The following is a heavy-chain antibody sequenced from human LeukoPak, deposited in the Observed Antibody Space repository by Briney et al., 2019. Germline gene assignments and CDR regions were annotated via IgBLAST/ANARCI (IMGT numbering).Heavy chain of an antibody. CDR1: GGSISSYY. CDR2: IYTSGST. V-gene: IGHV4-4*09. J-gene: IGHJ4*02. Sequence: SETLSLTCTVSGGSISSYYWSWIRQPPGRGLEWIGYIYTSGSTNYNPSLKSRVTISVDTSKKQFYLKLSSVTAADTAVYYCARLVEPYYYDSSGYYLDYWGQGTLVTVSS. D-gene: IGHD3-22*01. CDR3: ARLVEPYYYDSSGYYLDY.